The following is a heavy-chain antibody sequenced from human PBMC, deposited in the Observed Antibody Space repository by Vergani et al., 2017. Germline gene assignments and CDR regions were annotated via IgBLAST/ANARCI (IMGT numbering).Heavy chain of an antibody. CDR1: GYTFRSFG. Sequence: QVQLVQSGAEVKKPGASVKVSCRTSGYTFRSFGISWVRQAPGQGLEWMGWISGYDGNTNYAQKFQGRVTMTTDISTSTANLELRSLRSDDTAVYYCAGWVCAGGMGGSCRPLDYYYYYMDVWCKGTTVTVAS. CDR2: ISGYDGNT. CDR3: AGWVCAGGMGGSCRPLDYYYYYMDV. J-gene: IGHJ6*03. D-gene: IGHD2-15*01. V-gene: IGHV1-18*01.